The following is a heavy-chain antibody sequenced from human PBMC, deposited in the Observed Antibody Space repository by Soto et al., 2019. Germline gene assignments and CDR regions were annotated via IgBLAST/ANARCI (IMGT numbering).Heavy chain of an antibody. CDR3: AKDLPGGSGSYYGTGFDY. CDR1: GFTFDDYA. J-gene: IGHJ4*02. CDR2: ISWNSGSI. D-gene: IGHD3-10*01. V-gene: IGHV3-9*01. Sequence: EVQLVESGGGLVQPGRSLRLSCAASGFTFDDYAMHWVRQAPGKGLEWVSGISWNSGSIGYAASVKGRFTISRDNAKNSLYLQMNSLRAEDTALYYCAKDLPGGSGSYYGTGFDYWGQGTLVTVSS.